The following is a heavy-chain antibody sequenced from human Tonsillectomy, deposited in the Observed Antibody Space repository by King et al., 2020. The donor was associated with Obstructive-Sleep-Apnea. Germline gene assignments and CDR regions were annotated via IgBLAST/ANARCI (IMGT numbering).Heavy chain of an antibody. CDR3: ARDEQLIPYWYFDL. D-gene: IGHD6-13*01. CDR2: IYHSGST. J-gene: IGHJ2*01. V-gene: IGHV4-39*07. CDR1: GGSISSSSYY. Sequence: QLQESGPGLVKPSETLSLTCTVSGGSISSSSYYWGWIRQPPGKGLEWSGRIYHSGSTFYNPSLQSRVTISVDTSKNQFSLKLNSVTAADTAVYYCARDEQLIPYWYFDLWGRGTLVTVSS.